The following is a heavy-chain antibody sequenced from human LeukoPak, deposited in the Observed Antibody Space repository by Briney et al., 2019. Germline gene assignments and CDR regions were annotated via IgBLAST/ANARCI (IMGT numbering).Heavy chain of an antibody. D-gene: IGHD2-2*01. J-gene: IGHJ4*02. CDR2: FLNDGRA. Sequence: PGGSLRLSCAASTFAVSAYHVTWVRQTPGRGLEWVSVFLNDGRAFYADSVRGRFTISTDNSRNTVDLQMNSLGAEDTAVYYCAKDGGCSSTTCYSPYYFDYWGQGTLVTVSS. CDR1: TFAVSAYH. V-gene: IGHV3-53*01. CDR3: AKDGGCSSTTCYSPYYFDY.